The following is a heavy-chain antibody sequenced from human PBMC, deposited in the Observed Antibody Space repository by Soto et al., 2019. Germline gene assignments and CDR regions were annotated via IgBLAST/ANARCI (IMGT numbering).Heavy chain of an antibody. V-gene: IGHV3-48*02. CDR1: GFTFTSNS. CDR3: VRRRVRTAYFHF. CDR2: ITSSSSTI. J-gene: IGHJ4*02. Sequence: GGSLRLSCAASGFTFTSNSMNWVRQAPGKGLEWISYITSSSSTIYYADSVKGRFTISRDNAKNSLYLQMNSLRDDDTAVYYFVRRRVRTAYFHFSGQGVLLTLS.